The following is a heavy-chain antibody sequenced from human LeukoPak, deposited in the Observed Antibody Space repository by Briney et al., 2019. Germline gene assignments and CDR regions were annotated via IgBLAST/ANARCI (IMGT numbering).Heavy chain of an antibody. V-gene: IGHV5-51*01. Sequence: PGESLKISCKGSGYSFTSYWIGWVRQMPGKGLEWMAIIYPGDSDTKYSPSFQGQVTISVDKSISTAYLQWSSLKASDSAMYYCARLGYSGYDPFDYWGQGTLVTVSS. CDR1: GYSFTSYW. CDR3: ARLGYSGYDPFDY. CDR2: IYPGDSDT. J-gene: IGHJ4*02. D-gene: IGHD5-12*01.